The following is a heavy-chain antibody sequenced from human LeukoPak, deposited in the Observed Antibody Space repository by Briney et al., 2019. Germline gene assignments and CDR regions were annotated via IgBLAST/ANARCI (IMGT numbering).Heavy chain of an antibody. CDR2: ISFDGSTK. Sequence: PGRSLRLSCAASGFTFSTYAMHWVRQAPGKGLQWVAVISFDGSTKYYADSVRGRFTISRDNSKNTLYLQINSLRPEDTAVYYCARGDILTGPYYFDYWGQGTLVAVSS. J-gene: IGHJ4*02. CDR1: GFTFSTYA. D-gene: IGHD3-9*01. CDR3: ARGDILTGPYYFDY. V-gene: IGHV3-30-3*01.